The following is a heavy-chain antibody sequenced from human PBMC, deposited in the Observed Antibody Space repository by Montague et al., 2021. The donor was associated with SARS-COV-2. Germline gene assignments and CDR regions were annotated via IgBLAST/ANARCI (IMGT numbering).Heavy chain of an antibody. CDR2: IYYSGST. D-gene: IGHD5-12*01. J-gene: IGHJ2*01. CDR1: GGSISSYY. CDR3: AGDRGRFWHFDL. V-gene: IGHV4-59*01. Sequence: SETLSLTCTVSGGSISSYYWNWIRQSPGKGLEWIGYIYYSGSTKYNPSLKSRVTISVDTSKSQMSLRLNSVTAADTAVYYYAGDRGRFWHFDLWGRGTLVTVSS.